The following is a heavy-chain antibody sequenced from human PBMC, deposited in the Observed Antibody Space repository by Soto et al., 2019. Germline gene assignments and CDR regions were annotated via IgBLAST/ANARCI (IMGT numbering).Heavy chain of an antibody. J-gene: IGHJ4*02. V-gene: IGHV4-39*01. CDR2: IYYSGST. CDR1: GDSISSSSYY. Sequence: QLQLQESCPGLVKPSETLSLTCTVSGDSISSSSYYWGWIRQPPGKGLEWIGSIYYSGSTYYNPSLKSRVTISVDTSKNQFSLKLSSVTAADTAVYYCARHTPAISISDHWGQGTLVTVSS. CDR3: ARHTPAISISDH. D-gene: IGHD2-15*01.